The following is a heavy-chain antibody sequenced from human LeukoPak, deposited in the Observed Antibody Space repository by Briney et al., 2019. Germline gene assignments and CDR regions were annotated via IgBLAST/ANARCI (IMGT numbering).Heavy chain of an antibody. Sequence: GASVKVSCKASGYTFTGYYMHWVRQAPGQGLEWMGWINPNSGGTNYAQKFQGRVTMTRDTSISTAYMELSRLRSDDTAVYYCARGPYSSGWYGYYYYYMDVWGKETTVTVSS. J-gene: IGHJ6*03. CDR3: ARGPYSSGWYGYYYYYMDV. CDR1: GYTFTGYY. CDR2: INPNSGGT. V-gene: IGHV1-2*02. D-gene: IGHD6-19*01.